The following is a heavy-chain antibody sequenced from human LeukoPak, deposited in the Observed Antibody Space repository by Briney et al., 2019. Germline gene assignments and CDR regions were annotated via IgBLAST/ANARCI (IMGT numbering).Heavy chain of an antibody. CDR1: GGSIVSYY. V-gene: IGHV4-59*08. Sequence: PSETLSITCTVSGGSIVSYYWSWIRQPPGKGLEWIGYIYYTGSTNYNPSLKSRVTISVDTSKNQFSLKLSSVTAADTAVYYCARYLAAGYFDLWGRGTLVTVSS. CDR2: IYYTGST. J-gene: IGHJ2*01. CDR3: ARYLAAGYFDL. D-gene: IGHD6-25*01.